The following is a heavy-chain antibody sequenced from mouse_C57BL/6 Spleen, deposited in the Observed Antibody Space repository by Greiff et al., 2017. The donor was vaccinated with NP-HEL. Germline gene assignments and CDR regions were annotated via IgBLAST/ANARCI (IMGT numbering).Heavy chain of an antibody. CDR1: GYTFTDYY. D-gene: IGHD2-4*01. V-gene: IGHV1-26*01. J-gene: IGHJ3*01. Sequence: EVQLQQSGPELVKPGASVKISCKASGYTFTDYYMNWVKQSHGKSLEWIGDINPNNGGTSYNQKFKGKATLTVDKSSSTAYMELRSLTSEDSAVYYCARGGGLGLRREAFAYWGQGTLVTVSA. CDR2: INPNNGGT. CDR3: ARGGGLGLRREAFAY.